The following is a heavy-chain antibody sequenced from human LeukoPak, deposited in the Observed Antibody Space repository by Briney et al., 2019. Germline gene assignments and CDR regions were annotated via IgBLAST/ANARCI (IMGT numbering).Heavy chain of an antibody. CDR2: IYSSGST. D-gene: IGHD1-26*01. J-gene: IGHJ6*03. V-gene: IGHV4-59*01. Sequence: SETLSLTCSVSGGSISSYYWSWIRQPPGKGLEWIGYIYSSGSTNYNPSLKSRVTISADTSKNQFSLKLSSVTAADTAVYYCARGDYYYMDVWGKGTTVTVSS. CDR1: GGSISSYY. CDR3: ARGDYYYMDV.